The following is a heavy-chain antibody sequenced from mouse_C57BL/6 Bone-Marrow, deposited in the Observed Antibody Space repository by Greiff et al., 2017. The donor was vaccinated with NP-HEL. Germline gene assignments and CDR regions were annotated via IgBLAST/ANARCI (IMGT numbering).Heavy chain of an antibody. D-gene: IGHD1-1*01. V-gene: IGHV1-72*01. CDR2: IDPNSGGT. CDR1: GYTFTSYW. J-gene: IGHJ2*01. Sequence: VKLQQPGAELVKPGASVKLSCKASGYTFTSYWMHWVKQRPGRGLEWIGRIDPNSGGTKYNEKFKSKATLTVDKPSSTAYMQLSSLTSEDSAVYYCARGNYYGRRDFDYWGQGTTLTVSS. CDR3: ARGNYYGRRDFDY.